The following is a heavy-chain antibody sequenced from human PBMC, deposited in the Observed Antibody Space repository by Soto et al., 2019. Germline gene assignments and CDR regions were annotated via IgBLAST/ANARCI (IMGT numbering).Heavy chain of an antibody. CDR2: IYSGGSS. Sequence: EVQLVESGGGLIQPGGSLRLSCAASGFTVSSNYMSWVRQTPGKGLEWVSIIYSGGSSYYADSVKGRFTISRDNSKNTLYLQMNSLRAEDTAVYYCASCSMITFGGVIVDDAFDMWGQGTKVSVSS. CDR1: GFTVSSNY. D-gene: IGHD3-16*02. V-gene: IGHV3-53*01. J-gene: IGHJ3*02. CDR3: ASCSMITFGGVIVDDAFDM.